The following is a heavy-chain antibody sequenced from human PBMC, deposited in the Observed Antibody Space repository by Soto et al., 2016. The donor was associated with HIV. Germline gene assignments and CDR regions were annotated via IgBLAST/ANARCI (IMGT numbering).Heavy chain of an antibody. J-gene: IGHJ4*02. D-gene: IGHD2-21*02. CDR2: INPNTDGT. Sequence: QVQLVQSGAEVEKPGASVKVSCKASGYTFTAYFIHWVRQAPGQGLEWMGWINPNTDGTNYSQKFQGRVTMTRDTSISTAYMELRSLKSDDTAVYYCVRDRFCGGDCYGAPDSWGQGTLVTVS. V-gene: IGHV1-2*02. CDR1: GYTFTAYF. CDR3: VRDRFCGGDCYGAPDS.